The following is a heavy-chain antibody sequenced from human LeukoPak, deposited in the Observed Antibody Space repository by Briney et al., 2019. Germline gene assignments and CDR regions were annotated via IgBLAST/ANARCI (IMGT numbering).Heavy chain of an antibody. CDR3: AXXXVGVAAAGTYLDY. V-gene: IGHV1-8*01. Sequence: ASVKVSCKASGYTFTSYDINWVRQATGQGLEWMGWMNPNSGNTGYAQKFQGRVTMTRNTSISTAYMELSSLRSEDTAVYYCAXXXVGVAAAGTYLDYWGKGPLVTVPS. CDR2: MNPNSGNT. CDR1: GYTFTSYD. D-gene: IGHD6-13*01. J-gene: IGHJ4*02.